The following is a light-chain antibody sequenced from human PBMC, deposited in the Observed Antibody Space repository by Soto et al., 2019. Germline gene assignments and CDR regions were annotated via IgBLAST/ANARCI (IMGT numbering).Light chain of an antibody. CDR3: QQYYSTPQT. V-gene: IGKV4-1*01. CDR1: QSVLYNSNDKNY. CDR2: WAS. Sequence: DIVMTQSPDSLAVSLGERATINCKSSQSVLYNSNDKNYLAWYQQKPGQPPKLLIYWASTRESGVPDRFSGSGSRKDFTLTISSLQAEDVAVYYCQQYYSTPQTFGQGTKLEIK. J-gene: IGKJ2*01.